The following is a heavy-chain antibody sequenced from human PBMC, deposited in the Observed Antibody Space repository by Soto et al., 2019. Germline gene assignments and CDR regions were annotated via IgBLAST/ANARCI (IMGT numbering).Heavy chain of an antibody. D-gene: IGHD3-3*01. CDR2: VSYSGIT. V-gene: IGHV4-59*01. CDR1: GASISSYY. Sequence: SETLSLTCSVSGASISSYYWRWIRQSPGKGLEWIGYVSYSGITNHYPSLKSRVSISLDTSENHFSLNLSSVTTADTAVYYCAREIDFGIVIAWGQGTM. J-gene: IGHJ5*02. CDR3: AREIDFGIVIA.